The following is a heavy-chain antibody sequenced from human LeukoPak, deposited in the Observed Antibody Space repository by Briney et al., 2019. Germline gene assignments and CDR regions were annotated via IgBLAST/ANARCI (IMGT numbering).Heavy chain of an antibody. CDR1: GYTFTSYY. D-gene: IGHD3-22*01. Sequence: ASVKVSFKASGYTFTSYYMHWVRQAPGQGLEWVGIINPSGGSTSYAQKFQGRVTMTRDTSTSTVYMELSSLRSEDTAVYYCARGRRITMIVVALDYWGQGTLVTVSS. CDR3: ARGRRITMIVVALDY. V-gene: IGHV1-46*01. J-gene: IGHJ4*02. CDR2: INPSGGST.